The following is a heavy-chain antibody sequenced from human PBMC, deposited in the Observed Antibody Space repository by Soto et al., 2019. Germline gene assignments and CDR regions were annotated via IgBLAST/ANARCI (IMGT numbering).Heavy chain of an antibody. CDR3: THSRCGGDCLQSYSSHYYYGMDV. Sequence: QITLMESGPTLVKPTQTLTLTCTFSGFSLSTGGVGVGWIRQPPGKALEWLALIYWDDDKRYSPSLRSRLTNTNDTSKNQVVLTMTNMDPVDTATYYCTHSRCGGDCLQSYSSHYYYGMDVWGQGTTVTVSS. D-gene: IGHD2-21*02. V-gene: IGHV2-5*02. CDR2: IYWDDDK. CDR1: GFSLSTGGVG. J-gene: IGHJ6*02.